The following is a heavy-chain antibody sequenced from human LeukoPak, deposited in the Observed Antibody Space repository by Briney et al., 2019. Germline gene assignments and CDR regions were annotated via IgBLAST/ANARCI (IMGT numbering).Heavy chain of an antibody. Sequence: SETLSLTCIVSGGSISSGYWWSWVRQSPEKGLEWIGEISHSGSTNYNPSLKSRVTISSDKSKNQFSLKLNSVTATDTAVYYCARNAYYSADYWGLGTLVTVSS. CDR2: ISHSGST. V-gene: IGHV4-4*02. CDR3: ARNAYYSADY. CDR1: GGSISSGYW. D-gene: IGHD2/OR15-2a*01. J-gene: IGHJ4*02.